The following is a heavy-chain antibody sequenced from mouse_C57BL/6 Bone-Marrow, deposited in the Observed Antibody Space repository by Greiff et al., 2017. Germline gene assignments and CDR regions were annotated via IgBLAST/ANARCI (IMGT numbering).Heavy chain of an antibody. CDR3: ARNSHDGYYVGFAY. CDR1: GFSLTSYG. J-gene: IGHJ3*01. D-gene: IGHD2-3*01. CDR2: IWSGGST. V-gene: IGHV2-2*01. Sequence: QVQLQQSGPGLVQPSQSLSITCTVSGFSLTSYGVHWVRQSPGKGLEWLGVIWSGGSTDYNAAFISRLSISKDNSKSQVFFKMNSLQADDTAIYYCARNSHDGYYVGFAYWGQGTLGTVSA.